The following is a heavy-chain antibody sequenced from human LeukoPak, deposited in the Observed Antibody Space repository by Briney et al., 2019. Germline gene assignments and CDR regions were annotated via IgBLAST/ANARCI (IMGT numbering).Heavy chain of an antibody. CDR1: GFTFSSYG. V-gene: IGHV3-33*01. D-gene: IGHD4-17*01. CDR3: ARDSPHGDYDFSY. CDR2: IWYDGSNK. Sequence: GRSLRLSCAASGFTFSSYGVHWVRQAPGKGLEWVAVIWYDGSNKYYADSVKGRFTISRDNSKNTLYLQMNSLRAEDTAVYYCARDSPHGDYDFSYWGQGTLVTVSS. J-gene: IGHJ4*02.